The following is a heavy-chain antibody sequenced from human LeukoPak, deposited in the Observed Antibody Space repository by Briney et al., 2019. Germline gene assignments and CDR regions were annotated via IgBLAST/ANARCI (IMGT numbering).Heavy chain of an antibody. CDR1: GFTFSSYG. V-gene: IGHV3-30*02. CDR3: AKGAREYSGYDDYFDY. D-gene: IGHD5-12*01. CDR2: IRYDGSNK. Sequence: GGSLRLSCAASGFTFSSYGMHWVRQAPGKGLEWVAFIRYDGSNKYYADSVKGRFTISGDNSKNTLYLQMNSLRAEDTAVYYCAKGAREYSGYDDYFDYWGQGTLVTVSS. J-gene: IGHJ4*02.